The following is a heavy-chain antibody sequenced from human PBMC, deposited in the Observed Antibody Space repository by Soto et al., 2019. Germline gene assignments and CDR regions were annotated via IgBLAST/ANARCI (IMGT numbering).Heavy chain of an antibody. CDR2: IYSGGST. Sequence: GGSLRLSCAASGFTVSSNYMSWVRQAPGKGLEWVSVIYSGGSTYYADSVKGRFTISRDNSKNTLYLQMNSLRAEDTAVYYCARSQHNSSLPVFDYWGQGTLVTVSS. CDR1: GFTVSSNY. J-gene: IGHJ4*02. CDR3: ARSQHNSSLPVFDY. V-gene: IGHV3-66*01. D-gene: IGHD6-13*01.